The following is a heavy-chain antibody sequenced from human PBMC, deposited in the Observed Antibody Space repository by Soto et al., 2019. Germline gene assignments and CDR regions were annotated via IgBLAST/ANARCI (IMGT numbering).Heavy chain of an antibody. D-gene: IGHD2-2*01. J-gene: IGHJ6*02. CDR2: IYYSGHT. V-gene: IGHV4-61*01. CDR1: GGSVSSGSYY. Sequence: TSETLSLTCTVSGGSVSSGSYYWSWIRQPPGKGLELIGNIYYSGHTNYIPSLKSRVTISIDTSRSQFSLKLTSVTAADTAVYYCARDNGRHSRSTSCYWGCYYYGMDVWGQGTTVT. CDR3: ARDNGRHSRSTSCYWGCYYYGMDV.